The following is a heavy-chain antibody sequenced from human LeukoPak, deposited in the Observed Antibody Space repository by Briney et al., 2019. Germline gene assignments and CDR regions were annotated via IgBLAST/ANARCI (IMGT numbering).Heavy chain of an antibody. D-gene: IGHD6-13*01. V-gene: IGHV4-59*08. J-gene: IGHJ6*02. CDR2: TYYSGSI. CDR3: ARQGSSRYYYYYGMDV. Sequence: PSETLSLTCTVSGGSISSYYWSWIRQPPGKGLEWIGYTYYSGSINYNPSLKSRVTISVDTSKNQFSLKLSSVTAADTAVYYCARQGSSRYYYYYGMDVWGQGTTVTVSS. CDR1: GGSISSYY.